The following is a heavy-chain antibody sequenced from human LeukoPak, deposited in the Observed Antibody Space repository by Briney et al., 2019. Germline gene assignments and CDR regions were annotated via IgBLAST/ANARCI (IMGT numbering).Heavy chain of an antibody. CDR3: ARDQRITMVRGVIAAYYYYGMDV. CDR1: AYTFTSYG. Sequence: ALVKVSCKASAYTFTSYGISWVRQAPGQGLEWMGWISAYNGNTNYAQKLQGRVTMTTDTSTSTAYMELRSLRSDDTAVYYCARDQRITMVRGVIAAYYYYGMDVWGQGTTVTVSS. CDR2: ISAYNGNT. V-gene: IGHV1-18*01. D-gene: IGHD3-10*01. J-gene: IGHJ6*02.